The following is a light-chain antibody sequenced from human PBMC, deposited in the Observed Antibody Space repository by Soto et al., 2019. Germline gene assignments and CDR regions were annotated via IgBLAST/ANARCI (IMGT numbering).Light chain of an antibody. V-gene: IGKV1-39*01. CDR1: QSISTY. CDR2: APS. Sequence: DIQMTQSPSSLSASVGDRVTITCRASQSISTYLNWYQQKPGKAPKLLIYAPSSLRSGVPSRFSGSTSGTDFTLTISSLQPEDFASYYCQQSYSTPYTFGQGTKLEIK. CDR3: QQSYSTPYT. J-gene: IGKJ2*01.